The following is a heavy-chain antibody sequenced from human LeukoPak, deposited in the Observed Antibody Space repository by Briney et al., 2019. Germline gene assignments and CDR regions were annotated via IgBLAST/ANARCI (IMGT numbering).Heavy chain of an antibody. D-gene: IGHD1-1*01. Sequence: SETLSLTCTASGGSISSYYWSWIRQPPGKGLEWIGYIYYGGSTNYNPSLKSRVTISVDTSKNQFSLKLSSVTAADTAVYYCARANWNDPFDYWGQGTLVTVSS. CDR2: IYYGGST. CDR1: GGSISSYY. V-gene: IGHV4-59*01. CDR3: ARANWNDPFDY. J-gene: IGHJ4*02.